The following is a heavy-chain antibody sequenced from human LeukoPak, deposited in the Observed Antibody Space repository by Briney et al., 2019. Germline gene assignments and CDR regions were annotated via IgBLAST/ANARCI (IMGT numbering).Heavy chain of an antibody. CDR2: ISGYNGNR. D-gene: IGHD6-13*01. CDR1: GYTFTTYG. CDR3: ARDLGSSWPDY. V-gene: IGHV1-18*01. Sequence: GASVKVSCKASGYTFTTYGISWVRQAPGQGLEWMGWISGYNGNRNYAEKFQGRVTMTTDTSTSTAYMELRSLRSDDTAVYYCARDLGSSWPDYWGQGTLITVSS. J-gene: IGHJ4*02.